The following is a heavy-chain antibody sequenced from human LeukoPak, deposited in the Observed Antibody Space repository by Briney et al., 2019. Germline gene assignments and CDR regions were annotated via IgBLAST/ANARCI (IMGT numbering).Heavy chain of an antibody. CDR2: ISSSSKI. CDR3: AAQGGFDS. CDR1: GFPFSRYT. J-gene: IGHJ4*02. Sequence: AGGSLRLSCAASGFPFSRYTMHWVPHAPGKGVVWFSYISSSSKIYYADAVKGRFTISRDNANNSLSLQMNSLRAEDTAVYYCAAQGGFDSWGQGTLVTVSS. V-gene: IGHV3-21*01.